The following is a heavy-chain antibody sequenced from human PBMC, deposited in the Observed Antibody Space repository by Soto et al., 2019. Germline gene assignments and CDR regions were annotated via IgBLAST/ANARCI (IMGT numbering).Heavy chain of an antibody. CDR3: AREGRPGGWLQFWFDH. D-gene: IGHD5-12*01. CDR2: INAGNGNT. CDR1: GYTFTSYA. V-gene: IGHV1-3*01. J-gene: IGHJ5*02. Sequence: ASVKVSCKASGYTFTSYAMHWVRQAPGQRLEWMGWINAGNGNTKYSQKFQGRVTITRDTSASTDYLELSSLRSEDTAVYYCAREGRPGGWLQFWFDHWGQGTLVTVSS.